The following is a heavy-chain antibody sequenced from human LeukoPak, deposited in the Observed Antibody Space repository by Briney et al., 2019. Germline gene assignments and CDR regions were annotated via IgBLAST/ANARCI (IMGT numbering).Heavy chain of an antibody. CDR1: GASITNNNYY. Sequence: SETLSLTCTVSGASITNNNYYWGWIRQPPGKGLECIGSIYYSGSTYCNPSLESRVTISVDTSRNQFSLKLSSVTATDTAVYYCARPSRYGSSLDYWGQGTLVTVSS. V-gene: IGHV4-39*01. CDR2: IYYSGST. CDR3: ARPSRYGSSLDY. J-gene: IGHJ4*02. D-gene: IGHD5-18*01.